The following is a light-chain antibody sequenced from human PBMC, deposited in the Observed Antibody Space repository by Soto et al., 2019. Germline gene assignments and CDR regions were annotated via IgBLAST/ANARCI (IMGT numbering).Light chain of an antibody. V-gene: IGKV3-20*01. CDR2: GAS. J-gene: IGKJ1*01. Sequence: EIVLTQSPGTLSLSPGERVTLSCRASQSVSSSYLAWNQQKPGQAPRLLIYGASSRATGIPDRFSGSGSGTDFTLTISRLEPEDFAVYYCQQYGSSGTFGQGTKVDIK. CDR1: QSVSSSY. CDR3: QQYGSSGT.